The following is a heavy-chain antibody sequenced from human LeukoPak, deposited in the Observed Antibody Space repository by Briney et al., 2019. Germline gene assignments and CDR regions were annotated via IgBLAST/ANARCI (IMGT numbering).Heavy chain of an antibody. CDR3: ARGGAYGSESYSFDY. CDR1: GYTFIAYY. V-gene: IGHV1-2*02. CDR2: INPKSGGT. D-gene: IGHD3-10*01. J-gene: IGHJ4*02. Sequence: ASVKVSCKSSGYTFIAYYIHWVRQAPGQGLEWMGWINPKSGGTNYAQKFQGRVTMTRDTSITTAYMELSRLRLDDTAIYYCARGGAYGSESYSFDYWGQGTLVTVSS.